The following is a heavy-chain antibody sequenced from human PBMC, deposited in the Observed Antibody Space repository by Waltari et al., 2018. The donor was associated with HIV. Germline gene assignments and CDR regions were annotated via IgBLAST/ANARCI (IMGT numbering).Heavy chain of an antibody. J-gene: IGHJ4*02. CDR3: TRANGPSDY. Sequence: EVQIVQSGGGLVKPGESLRLSCPVSGLMYISYSMNWVRQSPGKGLGWVSSINSRGSFIYYSDSVKGRFTVARDNANNSLYLQMNNLRDDDTAVYFCTRANGPSDYWGQGVLVTVSS. CDR2: INSRGSFI. D-gene: IGHD2-8*01. CDR1: GLMYISYS. V-gene: IGHV3-21*06.